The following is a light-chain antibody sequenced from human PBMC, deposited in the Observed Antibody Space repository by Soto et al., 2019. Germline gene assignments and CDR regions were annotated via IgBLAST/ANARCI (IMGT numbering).Light chain of an antibody. V-gene: IGLV8-61*01. CDR2: STN. CDR1: SGSVSTSYY. Sequence: QAVVTQEPSFSVSPGGTVTLTCGLSSGSVSTSYYPSWYQQTPGQAPRTLIYSTNTRSPGVPYRFSGSILGNKAALTITGAQADDESDYYCVLYMGSVSWVFGGGTKLTVL. J-gene: IGLJ2*01. CDR3: VLYMGSVSWV.